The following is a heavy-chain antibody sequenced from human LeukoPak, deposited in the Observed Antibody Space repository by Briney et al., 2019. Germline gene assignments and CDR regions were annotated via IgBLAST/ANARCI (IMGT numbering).Heavy chain of an antibody. Sequence: GGSLRLSCAATGLTFSSYGMSWVRQAPGKGLEWVSAISGSGGRTYYADSVKGRCTVSRDNSKNTLSMKLSSLRSEDTAVCYCARKGRILSRYYYYYMDVWGKGTTVTVSS. CDR3: ARKGRILSRYYYYYMDV. V-gene: IGHV3-23*01. CDR2: ISGSGGRT. J-gene: IGHJ6*03. CDR1: GLTFSSYG. D-gene: IGHD2-15*01.